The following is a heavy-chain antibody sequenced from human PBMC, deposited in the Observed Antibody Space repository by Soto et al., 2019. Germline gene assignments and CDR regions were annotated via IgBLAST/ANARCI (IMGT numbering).Heavy chain of an antibody. V-gene: IGHV1-46*01. CDR2: INPSGGST. J-gene: IGHJ6*02. CDR3: ARDRTATVNYYYGMDV. Sequence: ASVQVSCKASGYTFTSYYMHWVRQAPGQGLEWMGIINPSGGSTSYAQKFQGRVTMTRDTSTSTVYMELSSLRSEDTAVYYCARDRTATVNYYYGMDVWGQGTTVTVSS. D-gene: IGHD4-17*01. CDR1: GYTFTSYY.